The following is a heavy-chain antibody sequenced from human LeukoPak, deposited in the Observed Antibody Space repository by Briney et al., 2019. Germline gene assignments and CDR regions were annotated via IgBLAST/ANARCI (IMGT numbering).Heavy chain of an antibody. J-gene: IGHJ6*02. CDR2: MNPNSGNT. CDR1: GYTFTSYA. V-gene: IGHV1-8*02. Sequence: ASVKVSCKASGYTFTSYAMHWVRQAPGQRLEWMGWMNPNSGNTGYARKFQGRVTMTRNTSISTAYMELSSLRSEDTAVYYCARNVDTAMVEDYYYYYGMDVWGQGTTVTVSS. D-gene: IGHD5-18*01. CDR3: ARNVDTAMVEDYYYYYGMDV.